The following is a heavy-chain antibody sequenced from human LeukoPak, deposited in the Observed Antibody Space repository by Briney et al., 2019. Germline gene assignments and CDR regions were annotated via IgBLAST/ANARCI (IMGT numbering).Heavy chain of an antibody. CDR3: ASVRRYCSGGSCYSRGTFYYYMDV. J-gene: IGHJ6*03. CDR2: INHSGST. Sequence: PSETLSLTCAVYGGSFSGYYWSWIRQPPGKGLERIGEINHSGSTNYNPSLKSRVTISVDTSKNQFSLKLSSVTAADTAVYYCASVRRYCSGGSCYSRGTFYYYMDVWGKGTTVTVSS. CDR1: GGSFSGYY. D-gene: IGHD2-15*01. V-gene: IGHV4-34*01.